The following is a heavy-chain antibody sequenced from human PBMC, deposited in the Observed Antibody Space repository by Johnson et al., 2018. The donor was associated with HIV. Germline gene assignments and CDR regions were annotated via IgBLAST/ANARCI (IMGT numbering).Heavy chain of an antibody. V-gene: IGHV3-30*19. CDR3: ARDLSEEELGHAFDI. J-gene: IGHJ3*02. CDR2: ISYDGSNK. D-gene: IGHD1-26*01. Sequence: QVQLVESGGGVVQPGGSLRLSCAASGFIFSSYGMHWVRQAPGKGLEWVAVISYDGSNKCYADSVKGRFTISRDNSKNTFYLQMNSLRAEDTAVYYCARDLSEEELGHAFDIWGQGTMVTVSS. CDR1: GFIFSSYG.